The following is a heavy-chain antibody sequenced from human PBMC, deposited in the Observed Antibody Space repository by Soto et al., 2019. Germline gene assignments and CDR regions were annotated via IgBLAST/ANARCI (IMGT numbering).Heavy chain of an antibody. J-gene: IGHJ4*02. Sequence: GGSLRLSCAASGFTFSSYSMNWVRQAPGKGLEWVSYISSSSSTIYYADSVKGRFTISRDNAKNSLYLQMNSLRAEDTAVYYCARDLVDSYGSGNDYWGQGTLVTVSS. V-gene: IGHV3-48*01. CDR2: ISSSSSTI. CDR1: GFTFSSYS. D-gene: IGHD3-10*01. CDR3: ARDLVDSYGSGNDY.